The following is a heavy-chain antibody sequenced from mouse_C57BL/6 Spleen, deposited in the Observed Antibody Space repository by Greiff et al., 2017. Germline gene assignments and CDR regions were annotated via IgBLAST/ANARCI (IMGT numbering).Heavy chain of an antibody. CDR1: GYAFSSSW. CDR3: ARSGNPSYAMDY. D-gene: IGHD2-1*01. J-gene: IGHJ4*01. CDR2: IYPGDGDT. Sequence: QVQLQQSGPELVKPGASVKISCKASGYAFSSSWMNWVKQRPGKGLEWIGRIYPGDGDTNYNGKFKGKATLTADKSSSTAYMQLSSLTSEDSAVYFCARSGNPSYAMDYWGQGTSVTVSS. V-gene: IGHV1-82*01.